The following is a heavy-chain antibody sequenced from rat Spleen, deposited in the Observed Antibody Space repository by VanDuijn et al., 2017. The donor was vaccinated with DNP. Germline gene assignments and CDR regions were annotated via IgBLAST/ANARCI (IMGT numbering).Heavy chain of an antibody. CDR1: GYSITSNY. D-gene: IGHD1-7*01. CDR2: ISYSGST. V-gene: IGHV3-1*01. Sequence: EVQLQESGSGLVKPSQSLSLTCSVTGYSITSNYWGWIRKFPGNKLEYIGHISYSGSTNYNPSLKSRRSITRDTSKNHFLLHLNSVTTEDTATYYCARWTRYFDYWGQGIMVTVSS. J-gene: IGHJ2*01. CDR3: ARWTRYFDY.